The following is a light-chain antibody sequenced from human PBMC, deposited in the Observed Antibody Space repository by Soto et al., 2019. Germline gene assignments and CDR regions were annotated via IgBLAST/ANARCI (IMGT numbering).Light chain of an antibody. J-gene: IGLJ3*02. Sequence: QSVLTQPPSVSGAPGQRVTISCTGSSSNIGAGYHVHWYQQLPGTAPKLLIYGNSNRPSGVPDRVSGSKSGTSASLAITGLQAENEADYYCQSYDSSLSGTVFGGGTKHSVL. CDR3: QSYDSSLSGTV. CDR1: SSNIGAGYH. V-gene: IGLV1-40*01. CDR2: GNS.